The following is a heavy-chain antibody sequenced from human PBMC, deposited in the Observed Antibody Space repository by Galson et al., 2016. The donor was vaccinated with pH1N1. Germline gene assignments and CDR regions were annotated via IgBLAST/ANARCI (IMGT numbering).Heavy chain of an antibody. CDR1: GYTFTTYL. Sequence: SVKVSCKASGYTFTTYLIHWVRQAPGETLEWMGWINPDNGNTKYSQRFQGRVTFIRDTSATTAYMEMSSLRSEDTAVYYCARDDDGRYFDYWGQGTLVTVSS. CDR2: INPDNGNT. V-gene: IGHV1-3*01. J-gene: IGHJ4*02. CDR3: ARDDDGRYFDY.